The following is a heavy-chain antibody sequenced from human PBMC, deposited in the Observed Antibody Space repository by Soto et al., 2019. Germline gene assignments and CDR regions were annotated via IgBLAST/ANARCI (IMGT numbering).Heavy chain of an antibody. CDR1: GFTFSSYG. Sequence: QVQLVESGGGVVEPARSLRLSCAASGFTFSSYGMHWVRQAPGKGLEWVAVIWYDGSNRYYADSVKGRFTISRDNSKKTLYLQMNSLRVEDTAVYYCARDRYSSGWYDLDYWGQGTLVTVSS. V-gene: IGHV3-33*01. CDR2: IWYDGSNR. CDR3: ARDRYSSGWYDLDY. J-gene: IGHJ4*02. D-gene: IGHD6-19*01.